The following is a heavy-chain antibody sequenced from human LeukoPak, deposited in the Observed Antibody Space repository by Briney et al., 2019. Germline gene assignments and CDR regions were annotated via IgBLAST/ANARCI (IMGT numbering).Heavy chain of an antibody. CDR1: GGSISSSSFY. V-gene: IGHV4-39*01. CDR2: IYSSGTT. D-gene: IGHD5-24*01. J-gene: IGHJ4*02. CDR3: ARVDGYFDY. Sequence: PSETLSLTCTVSGGSISSSSFYWGWIRQPPGKGLEWIGSIYSSGTTYYSPSLKSRVTISVDTSKNQFSLKLNSVTAADTAVYYCARVDGYFDYWGQGTLVTVSP.